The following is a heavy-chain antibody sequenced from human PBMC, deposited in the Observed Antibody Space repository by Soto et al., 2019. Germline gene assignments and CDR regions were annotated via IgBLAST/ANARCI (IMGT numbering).Heavy chain of an antibody. D-gene: IGHD2-2*01. CDR3: ARDRHIVVVPAAIPHSGMDV. J-gene: IGHJ6*02. Sequence: SVKVSCKASGGTFSSYAISWVRQAPGQGLEWMGGIIPIFGTANYAQKFQGRVTITADESTSTAYMELSSLRSEDTAVYYCARDRHIVVVPAAIPHSGMDVWCQGTTVTVSS. V-gene: IGHV1-69*13. CDR1: GGTFSSYA. CDR2: IIPIFGTA.